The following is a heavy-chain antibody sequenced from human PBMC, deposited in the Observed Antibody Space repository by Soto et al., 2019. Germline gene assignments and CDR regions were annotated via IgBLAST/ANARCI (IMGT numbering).Heavy chain of an antibody. D-gene: IGHD3-3*01. J-gene: IGHJ4*02. CDR2: VSTSGNV. CDR3: ARDNNDFWSLYPLAFDY. V-gene: IGHV4-4*07. CDR1: GGSLTKYY. Sequence: SETLSLTCTVSGGSLTKYYWSWIRQPAGKGLEWIGRVSTSGNVVSKASLRSRFTMSVDTSKNQFSLRLTSVTAADTAVYYCARDNNDFWSLYPLAFDYWGQGALVTVSS.